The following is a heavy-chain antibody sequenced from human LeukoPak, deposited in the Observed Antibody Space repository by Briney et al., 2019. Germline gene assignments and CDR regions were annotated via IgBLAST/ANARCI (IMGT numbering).Heavy chain of an antibody. CDR2: ISASGST. J-gene: IGHJ4*02. D-gene: IGHD1-1*01. Sequence: SETLSLTCTVSGGSISSGTYYWSWIRQPAGKGLEWIGRISASGSTNYNPSLQSRVTISVDTSKNQFSLKVSSVTAADTAVYYCVKSAAGTADFDSWGQGTLVTVSS. CDR1: GGSISSGTYY. V-gene: IGHV4-61*02. CDR3: VKSAAGTADFDS.